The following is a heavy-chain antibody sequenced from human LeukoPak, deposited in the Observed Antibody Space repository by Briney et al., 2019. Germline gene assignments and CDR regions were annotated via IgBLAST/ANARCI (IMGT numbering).Heavy chain of an antibody. CDR1: GYTFTGYY. V-gene: IGHV1-2*02. CDR3: ARDPFWGVVVPAALDY. D-gene: IGHD2-2*01. CDR2: INPNSGGT. Sequence: ASVKVSCKASGYTFTGYYMHWVRQAPGQGLEWMGWINPNSGGTNYAQKFQGRVTMTRDTSISTAYMELSRLRSDDTAVYYCARDPFWGVVVPAALDYWSQGTLVTVSS. J-gene: IGHJ4*02.